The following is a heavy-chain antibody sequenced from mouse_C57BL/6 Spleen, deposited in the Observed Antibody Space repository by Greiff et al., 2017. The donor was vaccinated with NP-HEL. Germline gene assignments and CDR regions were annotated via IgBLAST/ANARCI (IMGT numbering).Heavy chain of an antibody. Sequence: VQLQQSGAELVRPGASVKLSCTASGFNFTDYYMHWVRQRPEQGLEWIGRIDPEDGDTEYAPKFQGKATMTADTSSNTAYLQLSSLTSEDTAVYYCTTGDDYDVWFAYWGQGTLVTVSA. V-gene: IGHV14-1*01. CDR3: TTGDDYDVWFAY. CDR1: GFNFTDYY. D-gene: IGHD2-4*01. J-gene: IGHJ3*01. CDR2: IDPEDGDT.